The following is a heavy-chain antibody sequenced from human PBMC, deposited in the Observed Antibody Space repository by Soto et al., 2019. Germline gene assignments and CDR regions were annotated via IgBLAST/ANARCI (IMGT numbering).Heavy chain of an antibody. Sequence: PGGSLRLSCVVSGFTFGNHWMHWVRQAPGKGLEWASRMNSDGSTTNYADSVKGRFTVSRDNAKNTLYLQMNSLRAEDTAVYYCATAEVDYWGPGTLVTVSS. CDR1: GFTFGNHW. V-gene: IGHV3-74*01. J-gene: IGHJ4*02. CDR2: MNSDGSTT. CDR3: ATAEVDY.